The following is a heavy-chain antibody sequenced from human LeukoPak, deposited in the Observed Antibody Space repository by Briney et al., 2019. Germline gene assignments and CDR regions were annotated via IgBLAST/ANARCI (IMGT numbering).Heavy chain of an antibody. Sequence: PSETLSLTCAVSGGSISSSNWWSWVRQPPGKGLEWIGEIYHSGSTNYNPSLKSRVTISVDTSKNQFSLKLSSVTAADTAVYYCARTTLGYCSSTSCSTDYWGQGTLVTVSS. CDR2: IYHSGST. CDR3: ARTTLGYCSSTSCSTDY. V-gene: IGHV4-4*02. J-gene: IGHJ4*02. D-gene: IGHD2-2*02. CDR1: GGSISSSNW.